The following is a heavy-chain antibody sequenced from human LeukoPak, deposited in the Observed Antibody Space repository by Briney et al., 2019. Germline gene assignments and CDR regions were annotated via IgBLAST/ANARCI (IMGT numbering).Heavy chain of an antibody. CDR3: ARETAAGWFDP. CDR2: ISAYNGNT. J-gene: IGHJ5*02. D-gene: IGHD6-13*01. CDR1: GYTFTSYG. V-gene: IGHV1-18*04. Sequence: ASVKLSCTASGYTFTSYGISWVRQAPGQGLEWMGWISAYNGNTNYAQKVQGRVTMSTDTSTSTAYMELRSLRSDDTAVYYCARETAAGWFDPWGQGTLVTVSS.